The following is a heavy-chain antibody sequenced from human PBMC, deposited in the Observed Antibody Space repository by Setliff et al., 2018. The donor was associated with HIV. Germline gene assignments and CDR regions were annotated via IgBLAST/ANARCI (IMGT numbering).Heavy chain of an antibody. Sequence: SETLSLTCTVSGGSISSGSYYWNWIRQPAGKGLEWIGRIYTSGSTNYNPSLKSRVTISVDPSKNQFSLKLSSVTAADTAVHYCAREDYYYYGMDVWGQGTTVTVSS. CDR2: IYTSGST. J-gene: IGHJ6*02. CDR1: GGSISSGSYY. CDR3: AREDYYYYGMDV. V-gene: IGHV4-61*02.